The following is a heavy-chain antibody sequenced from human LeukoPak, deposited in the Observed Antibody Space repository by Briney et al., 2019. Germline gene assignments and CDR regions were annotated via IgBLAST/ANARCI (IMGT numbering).Heavy chain of an antibody. CDR2: ISSGSSFI. D-gene: IGHD3-22*01. J-gene: IGHJ4*02. CDR3: ARESSGYFY. CDR1: GFTFSTYS. Sequence: PGGSLRLSCAASGFTFSTYSMNWVRQAPGKGLEWVSSISSGSSFIYYADSVKGRFTISRDNAKNSLFLQMSSLRAEDTAVYYCARESSGYFYWGQGTLVTVSS. V-gene: IGHV3-21*01.